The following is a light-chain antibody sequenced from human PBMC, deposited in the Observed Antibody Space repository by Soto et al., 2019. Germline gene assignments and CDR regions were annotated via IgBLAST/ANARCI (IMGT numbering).Light chain of an antibody. CDR2: GAS. CDR3: QQYGGPRT. V-gene: IGKV3-20*01. Sequence: EIVLTQSPGTLSLSPGERATLSCRASQSVSSSYLAWYQQKPGQAPRLLIYGASSRATGIPDRFSGSGSGTDFTLTISRLEPEDFAVYYCQQYGGPRTFGQGTKLEIK. CDR1: QSVSSSY. J-gene: IGKJ2*01.